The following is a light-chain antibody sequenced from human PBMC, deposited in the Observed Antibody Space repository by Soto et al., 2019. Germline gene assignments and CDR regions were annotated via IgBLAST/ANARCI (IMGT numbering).Light chain of an antibody. CDR3: SSYAGSNNFVV. V-gene: IGLV2-8*01. CDR1: SSDVGGYNS. J-gene: IGLJ2*01. CDR2: EVS. Sequence: QSALTQPPSASGSPGQSVTISCTGTSSDVGGYNSVSWYQQHPGTAPKLMIYEVSKRPSGVPDRFSGSKSGNTASLTVSGLQAEDEADYYCSSYAGSNNFVVFGGGTKLTVL.